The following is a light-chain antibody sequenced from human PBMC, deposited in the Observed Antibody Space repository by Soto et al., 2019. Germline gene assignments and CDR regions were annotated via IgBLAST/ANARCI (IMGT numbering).Light chain of an antibody. V-gene: IGKV1-39*01. J-gene: IGKJ5*01. Sequence: DIQMTQSPPSRSASVGDRVTITCRASRSIKTYLNWYQQKPGKAPILLISTASSLQSGVPSRFSGSGSGTEFTLTISSLQPEDFATYYCQKSYSAPINCGQGTRRAIK. CDR1: RSIKTY. CDR3: QKSYSAPIN. CDR2: TAS.